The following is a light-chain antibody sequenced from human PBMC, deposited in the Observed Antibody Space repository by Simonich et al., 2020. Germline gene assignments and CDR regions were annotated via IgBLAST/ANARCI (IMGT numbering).Light chain of an antibody. CDR3: QQSYSTPRA. J-gene: IGKJ1*01. Sequence: AIQLTQSPSSLSASVGDRVTITCRASQGISSALAWYQQKPGKAPKLLIYDASSLESGVPSRYSGSGSGTDFTLTISSTQPEDVATYFCQQSYSTPRAFGQGTQVEIK. CDR2: DAS. V-gene: IGKV1-13*02. CDR1: QGISSA.